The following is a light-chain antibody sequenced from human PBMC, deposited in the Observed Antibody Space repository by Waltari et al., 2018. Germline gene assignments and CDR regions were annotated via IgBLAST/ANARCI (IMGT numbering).Light chain of an antibody. J-gene: IGLJ2*01. CDR1: SSDVGVYNY. V-gene: IGLV2-14*03. CDR2: NVS. CDR3: SSYTTNASLDVG. Sequence: QTALTQPASVSGSPGQSITISCTGTSSDVGVYNYVPRYKNNPGKAPKRMINNVSKRPSGVFNRFSGAKSGNAASLTISGLQAEDEADYYCSSYTTNASLDVGFGGGTKLTVL.